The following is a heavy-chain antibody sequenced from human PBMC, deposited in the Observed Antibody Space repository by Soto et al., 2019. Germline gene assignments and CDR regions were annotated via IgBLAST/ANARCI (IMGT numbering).Heavy chain of an antibody. Sequence: SETLSLTCGVSGYSINSGYYWGWIRQPPGKGLEWIGSLYHSGDTYYNPSLKSRVTISVDTSKNHFSLRLNSVTAADTAVYYCARVLHGYRGSYCDYWGQGTLVTVSS. CDR1: GYSINSGYY. CDR2: LYHSGDT. CDR3: ARVLHGYRGSYCDY. J-gene: IGHJ4*02. D-gene: IGHD1-26*01. V-gene: IGHV4-38-2*01.